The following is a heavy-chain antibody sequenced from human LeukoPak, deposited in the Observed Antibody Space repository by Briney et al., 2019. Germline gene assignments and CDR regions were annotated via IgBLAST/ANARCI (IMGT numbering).Heavy chain of an antibody. CDR1: GYTFTEHF. D-gene: IGHD1-7*01. Sequence: ASVKVSCKASGYTFTEHFIHWVRQAPGQGLQYMGWIHPASANTVYAQMFHGRVTLTRDTPATTTYMELSGLRSDDTAVYYCARDLRPANLWGQGTLVTVST. V-gene: IGHV1-2*02. CDR3: ARDLRPANL. CDR2: IHPASANT. J-gene: IGHJ4*02.